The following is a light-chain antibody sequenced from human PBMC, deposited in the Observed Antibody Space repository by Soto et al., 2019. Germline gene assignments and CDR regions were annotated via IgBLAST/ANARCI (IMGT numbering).Light chain of an antibody. J-gene: IGLJ3*02. CDR2: EAT. CDR3: CSFAGSNSWV. CDR1: SSDVGTYDL. Sequence: QSVLTQPASVSGSPGQSITISCTGSSSDVGTYDLVSWYQHHPGAAPKLMIYEATRRPSGISNRFSGSKSGNTASLTSSGLQAEDEADYYCCSFAGSNSWVFGGGTKVTVL. V-gene: IGLV2-23*01.